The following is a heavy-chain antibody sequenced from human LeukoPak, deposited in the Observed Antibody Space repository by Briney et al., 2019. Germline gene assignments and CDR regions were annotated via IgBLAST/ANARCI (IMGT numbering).Heavy chain of an antibody. D-gene: IGHD5-12*01. CDR1: GNTLTDYY. CDR2: INPSSGGT. Sequence: ASVKVSCKASGNTLTDYYMHWVRQAPGQGLEWMGWINPSSGGTKYAQKFQGRVTMTRDTSISTAYMELSRLKSDDTAVYYCATLPIVAGTTDFDYWGQGTLVTVSS. CDR3: ATLPIVAGTTDFDY. V-gene: IGHV1-2*02. J-gene: IGHJ4*02.